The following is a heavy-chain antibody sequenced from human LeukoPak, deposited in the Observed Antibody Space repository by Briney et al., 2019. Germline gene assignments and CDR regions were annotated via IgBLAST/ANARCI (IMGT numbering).Heavy chain of an antibody. CDR3: ARVPRGDYDSSGYLEGYYFDY. CDR1: GGSISSGGYY. Sequence: KPSQTLSLTCTVPGGSISSGGYYWSWIRQHPGKGLEWIGYIYYSGSTYYNPSLKSRVTISVDTSKNQFSPKLSTVTAADTAVYYCARVPRGDYDSSGYLEGYYFDYWGQGTLVTVSS. CDR2: IYYSGST. J-gene: IGHJ4*02. D-gene: IGHD3-22*01. V-gene: IGHV4-31*03.